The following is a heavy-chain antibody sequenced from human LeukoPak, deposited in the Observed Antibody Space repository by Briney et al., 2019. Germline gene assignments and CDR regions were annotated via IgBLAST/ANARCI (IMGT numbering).Heavy chain of an antibody. CDR2: ISDSGGST. V-gene: IGHV3-64D*09. CDR3: VRGYSFGPYGMDV. D-gene: IGHD2-15*01. J-gene: IGHJ6*02. Sequence: GGSLRLSCSASGFPFGSYAMHRVRQAPGKGLEYVSAISDSGGSTYYADSVKGRFTISRDNSKNTLYLQMSSLRAEDTAVYFCVRGYSFGPYGMDVWGQGTTVTVSS. CDR1: GFPFGSYA.